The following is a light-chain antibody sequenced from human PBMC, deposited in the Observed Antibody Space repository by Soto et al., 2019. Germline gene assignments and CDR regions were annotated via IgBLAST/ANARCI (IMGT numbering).Light chain of an antibody. CDR2: GAS. CDR3: QQRRTWPLT. Sequence: EIVLTQSPGTLSLSPGERATLSCRASQSVSNNYLAWYQQKPGQAPRLLIYGASNRATGIPDRFSGSGSGTDFTLTISSLEPEDFAVYYCQQRRTWPLTFGGGTKVDIK. CDR1: QSVSNNY. J-gene: IGKJ4*01. V-gene: IGKV3D-20*02.